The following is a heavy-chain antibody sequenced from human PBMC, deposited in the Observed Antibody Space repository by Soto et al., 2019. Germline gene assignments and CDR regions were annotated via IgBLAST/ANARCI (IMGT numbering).Heavy chain of an antibody. D-gene: IGHD3-9*01. CDR1: GGSVSSGSFY. CDR2: IYYNGGT. J-gene: IGHJ4*02. CDR3: ARAHFSRITITHYYYFDY. Sequence: SETLSLTCSVSGGSVSSGSFYWGWIRQPPGKGLEWIGNIYYNGGTSYNPSLKSRVTISVDTSKNQFSLKLSSVTAADTAVYYCARAHFSRITITHYYYFDYWGQGTLVTVSS. V-gene: IGHV4-39*07.